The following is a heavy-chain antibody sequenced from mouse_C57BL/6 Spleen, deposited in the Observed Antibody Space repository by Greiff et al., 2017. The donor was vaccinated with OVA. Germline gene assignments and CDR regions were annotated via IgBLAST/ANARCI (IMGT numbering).Heavy chain of an antibody. CDR2: ISDGGSYT. CDR1: GFTFSSYA. V-gene: IGHV5-4*01. Sequence: EVPLVESGGGLVKPGGSLQLSCAASGFTFSSYALSWVLQTPYTRLAWVATISDGGSYTYYPDNVKGRFTISRDNAKNNLYLQMSHLKSEDTAMYYCAREGDYGSSIWYFDVWGTGTTVTVSS. D-gene: IGHD1-1*01. J-gene: IGHJ1*03. CDR3: AREGDYGSSIWYFDV.